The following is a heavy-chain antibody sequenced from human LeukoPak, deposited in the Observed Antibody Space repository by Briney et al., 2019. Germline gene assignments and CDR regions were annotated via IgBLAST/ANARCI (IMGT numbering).Heavy chain of an antibody. Sequence: GESLKISCKGSGYTFTSYWIGWVRQMPGKGLEWMGIIFPGDSDTRYSPSFQGQVTVSADKSINTAYLQWSSLKASDSGMYYCVRLYGPGSSIFGVFGYWGQGTLVTVSS. V-gene: IGHV5-51*01. D-gene: IGHD3-10*01. CDR2: IFPGDSDT. CDR3: VRLYGPGSSIFGVFGY. J-gene: IGHJ4*02. CDR1: GYTFTSYW.